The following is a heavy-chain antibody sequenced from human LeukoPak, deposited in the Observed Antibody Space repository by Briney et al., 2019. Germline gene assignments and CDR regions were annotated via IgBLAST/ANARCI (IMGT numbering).Heavy chain of an antibody. D-gene: IGHD1-14*01. CDR2: IIPILGIA. J-gene: IGHJ4*02. V-gene: IGHV1-69*04. CDR1: GGTFSSYA. CDR3: ARAHRADRAALSY. Sequence: SVKVSCKASGGTFSSYAISWVRQAPGQGLEWMGRIIPILGIADYAQQFQGRVTITADKSTSTAYMELSSLRSEDTAVFYCARAHRADRAALSYWGQGTLVTVSS.